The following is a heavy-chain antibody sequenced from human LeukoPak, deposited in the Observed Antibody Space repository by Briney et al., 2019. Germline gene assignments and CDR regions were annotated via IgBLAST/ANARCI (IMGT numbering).Heavy chain of an antibody. CDR1: GFTFSNAW. D-gene: IGHD1-26*01. CDR3: TTGAPRAYSGSYSNC. Sequence: GGSLRLSCAASGFTFSNAWMSWVRQAPGKGLEWVGRIKSKTDGGTKDYAAPVKGRFTISRDDSQNTLYLQMNSLKTEDTAVYYCTTGAPRAYSGSYSNCWGQGTLVTVSS. J-gene: IGHJ4*02. CDR2: IKSKTDGGTK. V-gene: IGHV3-15*01.